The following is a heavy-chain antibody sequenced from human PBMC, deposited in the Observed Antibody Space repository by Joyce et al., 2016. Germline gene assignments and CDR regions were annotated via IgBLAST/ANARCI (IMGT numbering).Heavy chain of an antibody. D-gene: IGHD6-19*01. J-gene: IGHJ2*01. V-gene: IGHV5-51*01. CDR2: SYPGDSAV. CDR3: ARRTPPSGWYRYFDL. CDR1: GYSFTSYW. Sequence: EVQLVQSGAEVKEPGESLKISCKGSGYSFTSYWIAWVRQTPGKGLEWVGISYPGDSAVTYSPSFRGRVTISVVKSINTAYLQWTSLKASDTAIYYCARRTPPSGWYRYFDLWGRGTLVTVSS.